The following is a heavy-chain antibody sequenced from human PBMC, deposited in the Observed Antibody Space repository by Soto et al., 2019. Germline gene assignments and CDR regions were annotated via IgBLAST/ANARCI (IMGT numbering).Heavy chain of an antibody. J-gene: IGHJ4*02. CDR3: ANGPSRGGYCSSTSCPGLDY. Sequence: LRLSCAASGFTFSSYAMSWVRQAPGKGLEWVSAISGSGGSTYYADSVKGRFTISRDNSKNTLYLQMNSLRAEDTAVYYCANGPSRGGYCSSTSCPGLDYWGQGTLVTVSS. V-gene: IGHV3-23*01. CDR1: GFTFSSYA. D-gene: IGHD2-2*01. CDR2: ISGSGGST.